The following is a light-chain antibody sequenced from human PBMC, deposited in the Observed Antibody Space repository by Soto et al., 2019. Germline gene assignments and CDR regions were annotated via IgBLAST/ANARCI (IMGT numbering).Light chain of an antibody. CDR1: QSISSW. J-gene: IGKJ2*01. V-gene: IGKV1-5*03. Sequence: DIQMTQSPSTLSASVGDRVTITCRASQSISSWLAWYQQKPGKAPKLLIYKESSLESGVPSKFRGIGSGTEFSLTISSLQPDDFATYYCQQYNSYSLYTFGQGTKLEIK. CDR3: QQYNSYSLYT. CDR2: KES.